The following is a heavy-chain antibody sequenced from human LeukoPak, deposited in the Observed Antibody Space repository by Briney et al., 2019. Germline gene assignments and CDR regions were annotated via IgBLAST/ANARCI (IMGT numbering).Heavy chain of an antibody. CDR1: GFTFSSYA. CDR2: ISGSGGST. J-gene: IGHJ4*02. CDR3: AKVGFGEFPIFDY. V-gene: IGHV3-23*01. Sequence: GGSLRLSCAASGFTFSSYAMSWVRQAPGKGLEWVSAISGSGGSTYFADSVKGRFTISRDNSKNTLYLQMNGLRAEDTAVYYCAKVGFGEFPIFDYWGQGTLVTVSS. D-gene: IGHD3-10*01.